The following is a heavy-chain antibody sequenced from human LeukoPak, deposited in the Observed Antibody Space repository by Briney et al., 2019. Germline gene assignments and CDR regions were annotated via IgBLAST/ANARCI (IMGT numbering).Heavy chain of an antibody. D-gene: IGHD1-26*01. CDR1: GFTFSTNA. Sequence: GSLRLSCLTSGFTFSTNAMSWVRQAPGKGLEWISGISGSGASTYYADSVTGRFTISRDNSRNTLYLQMNSLRGDDTAVYYCAKDVGKWESLHFFDYWGQGTLVTVSS. CDR3: AKDVGKWESLHFFDY. CDR2: ISGSGAST. J-gene: IGHJ4*02. V-gene: IGHV3-23*01.